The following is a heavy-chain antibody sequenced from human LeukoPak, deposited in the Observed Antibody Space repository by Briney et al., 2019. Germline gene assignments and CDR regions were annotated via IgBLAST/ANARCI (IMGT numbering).Heavy chain of an antibody. CDR2: INAGNGDT. CDR3: ARYCSSGSCYSHYFDY. Sequence: ASVKVSCKASGYTFTNYAIHWVRQAPGQRLEWMGWINAGNGDTKYSQKFQGRVTITRDTSATTAYMDLRGLRSEDTALCYCARYCSSGSCYSHYFDYWGQGTVVTVSA. V-gene: IGHV1-3*01. CDR1: GYTFTNYA. J-gene: IGHJ4*02. D-gene: IGHD2-15*01.